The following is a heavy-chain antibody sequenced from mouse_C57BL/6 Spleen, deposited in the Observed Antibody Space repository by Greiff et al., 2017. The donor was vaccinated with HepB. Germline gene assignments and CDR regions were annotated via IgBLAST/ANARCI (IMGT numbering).Heavy chain of an antibody. J-gene: IGHJ2*01. V-gene: IGHV1-76*01. Sequence: VQLQQSGAELVRPGASVKLSCKASGYTFTDYYINWVKQRPGQGLEWIARIYPGSGNTYYNEKFKGKATLTAEKSSSTTYMQLSSLTSEDSAVYFSARGVTTREFDYWGQGTTLTVSS. CDR3: ARGVTTREFDY. CDR1: GYTFTDYY. D-gene: IGHD2-3*01. CDR2: IYPGSGNT.